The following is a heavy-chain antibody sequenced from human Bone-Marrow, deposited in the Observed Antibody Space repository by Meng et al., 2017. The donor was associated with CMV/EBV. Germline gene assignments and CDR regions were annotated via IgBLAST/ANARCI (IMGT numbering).Heavy chain of an antibody. D-gene: IGHD6-13*01. Sequence: ASVKVSCKASGYTFTSYYMHWVRQAPGQGLEWMGIINPSGGSTSYAQNFQDRFSMTRDTSTSTVYMELSSLRSEDTAVYYCTGYTSSWSRGYYYYYGMDVWGQGTTVTVSS. J-gene: IGHJ6*02. CDR1: GYTFTSYY. CDR2: INPSGGST. CDR3: TGYTSSWSRGYYYYYGMDV. V-gene: IGHV1-46*01.